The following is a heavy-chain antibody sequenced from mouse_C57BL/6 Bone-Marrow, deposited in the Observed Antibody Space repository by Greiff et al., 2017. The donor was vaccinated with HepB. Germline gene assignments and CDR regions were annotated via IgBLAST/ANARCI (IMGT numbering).Heavy chain of an antibody. Sequence: VQLQQSGPELVKPGASVKIPCKASGYTFTDYNMDWVKQSHGKSLEWIGDIHPNNGGTIYNQKFKGKATLTVDKYSSTAYMEVRSLTSADTAVYYCARSSSGPAWFAYGGQGTLVTVSA. CDR1: GYTFTDYN. CDR2: IHPNNGGT. D-gene: IGHD3-2*02. J-gene: IGHJ3*01. V-gene: IGHV1-18*01. CDR3: ARSSSGPAWFAY.